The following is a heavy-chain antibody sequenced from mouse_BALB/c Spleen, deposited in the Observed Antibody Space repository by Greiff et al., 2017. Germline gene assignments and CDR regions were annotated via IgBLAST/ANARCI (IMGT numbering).Heavy chain of an antibody. V-gene: IGHV1-14*01. CDR1: GYTFTSYV. CDR3: ASRTGTGEKYYFDY. D-gene: IGHD4-1*01. Sequence: LKESGPELVKPGASVKMSCKASGYTFTSYVMHWGKQKPGQGLEWIGYINPYNDGTKYNEKFKGKATLTSDKSSSTAYMELSSLTSEDSAVYYCASRTGTGEKYYFDYWGQGTTLTVSS. CDR2: INPYNDGT. J-gene: IGHJ2*01.